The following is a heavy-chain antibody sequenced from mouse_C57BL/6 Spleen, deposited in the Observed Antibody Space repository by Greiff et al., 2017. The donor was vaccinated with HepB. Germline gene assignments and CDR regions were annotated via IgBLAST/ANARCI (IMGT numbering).Heavy chain of an antibody. CDR2: INPNNGGT. D-gene: IGHD1-1*01. J-gene: IGHJ4*01. V-gene: IGHV1-18*01. Sequence: VQLQQSGPELVKPGASVKIPCKASGYTFTDYNMDWVKQSHGKSLEWIGDINPNNGGTIYNQKFKGKATLTVDKSSSTAYMELRSLTTEDTAVYDCARSHYYGIRSQPYYAIGDWGQGTSVTVSS. CDR1: GYTFTDYN. CDR3: ARSHYYGIRSQPYYAIGD.